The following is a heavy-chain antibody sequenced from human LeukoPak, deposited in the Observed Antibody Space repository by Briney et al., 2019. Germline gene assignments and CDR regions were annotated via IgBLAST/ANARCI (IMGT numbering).Heavy chain of an antibody. D-gene: IGHD3-10*02. CDR1: GFTFRTYG. J-gene: IGHJ6*04. CDR3: AELGITMIGGV. CDR2: ISNDGTYE. Sequence: PGGSLRLSCAASGFTFRTYGMHWVRQAPGKGLEWVTLISNDGTYEDYADSVKGRFTISRDNSKNTLYLQMNSLRAEDTAVYYCAELGITMIGGVWGKGTTVTISS. V-gene: IGHV3-30*18.